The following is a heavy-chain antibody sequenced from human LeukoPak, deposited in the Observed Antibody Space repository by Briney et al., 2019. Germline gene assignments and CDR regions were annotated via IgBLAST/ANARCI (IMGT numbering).Heavy chain of an antibody. CDR1: GFPFSSYA. J-gene: IGHJ4*02. CDR3: AKDRAVGAARRSFDY. D-gene: IGHD1-26*01. V-gene: IGHV3-23*01. CDR2: ISGSGGST. Sequence: PGGSLRLSCAASGFPFSSYAMSWVRPAPGKGREWVSAISGSGGSTYYADSVKGRFTISTDNSKNTLYLQMNSLRAEDTAVYYCAKDRAVGAARRSFDYWGQGTLVTVSS.